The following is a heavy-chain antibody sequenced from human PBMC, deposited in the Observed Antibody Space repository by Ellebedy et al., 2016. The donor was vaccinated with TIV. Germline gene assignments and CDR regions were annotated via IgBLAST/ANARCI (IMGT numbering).Heavy chain of an antibody. J-gene: IGHJ5*02. Sequence: GESLRLSCAASGFSFSSDSVNWVRQAPGKGLEWISYIGSNGFTTYYADSVKGRFTISRDFAKRSVYLQMNDLRDEDTAVYYCARGLGPGPSDWFDPWGQGTLVTVSS. D-gene: IGHD3/OR15-3a*01. CDR1: GFSFSSDS. CDR2: IGSNGFTT. V-gene: IGHV3-48*02. CDR3: ARGLGPGPSDWFDP.